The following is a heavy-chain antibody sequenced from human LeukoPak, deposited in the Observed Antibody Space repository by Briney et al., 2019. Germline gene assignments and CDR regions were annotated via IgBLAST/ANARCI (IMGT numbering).Heavy chain of an antibody. CDR2: IYYNGRT. V-gene: IGHV4-39*01. Sequence: SETLSLTCTVSGGCISSSSYYWGWIRQPPGRGLEWIGCIYYNGRTYYNPSLKIRVTIYVDTSKNQFSLKLSSVTAADTAVYYCARGPHYYGSGSYRTYNWFDPWGQGTLVTVSS. CDR3: ARGPHYYGSGSYRTYNWFDP. CDR1: GGCISSSSYY. J-gene: IGHJ5*02. D-gene: IGHD3-10*01.